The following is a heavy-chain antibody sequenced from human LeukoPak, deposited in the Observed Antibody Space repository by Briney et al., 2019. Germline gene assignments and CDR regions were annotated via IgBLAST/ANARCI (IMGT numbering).Heavy chain of an antibody. J-gene: IGHJ4*02. D-gene: IGHD5-12*01. Sequence: ASVKVSCKASGYTFTGYYMHSVRQAPGQGLEWMGWINPNSGGTNYAQKFQGRVTMTRDTSISTAYVELSRLRSDDTAVYYCARGRDSGYDLVGYYFDYWGQGTLVTVSS. V-gene: IGHV1-2*02. CDR1: GYTFTGYY. CDR2: INPNSGGT. CDR3: ARGRDSGYDLVGYYFDY.